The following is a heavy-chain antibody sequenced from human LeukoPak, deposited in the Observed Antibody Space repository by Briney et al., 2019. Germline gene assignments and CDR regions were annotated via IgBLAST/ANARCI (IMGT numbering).Heavy chain of an antibody. CDR1: GCTFTSYA. V-gene: IGHV1-69*04. CDR2: SIPILGIA. Sequence: SVKVSCKASGCTFTSYAISWVRQAPGQGLEWMGRSIPILGIANYAQKFQGRVTIAADKSTSTAYMELSSLRSEDTAVYHCARVVTSGTHYYYYDMVVWGQGNTVTVSS. D-gene: IGHD2-2*01. CDR3: ARVVTSGTHYYYYDMVV. J-gene: IGHJ6*02.